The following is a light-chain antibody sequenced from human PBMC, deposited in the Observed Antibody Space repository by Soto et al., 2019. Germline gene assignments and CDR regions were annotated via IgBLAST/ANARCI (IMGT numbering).Light chain of an antibody. V-gene: IGKV3-15*01. CDR1: QSVSSN. Sequence: DIVLTQSPVTLSLSPGERATLSCRASQSVSSNHLAWYQQKPGQAPRLLIYDASSLESGVPSRFSGSGSGTEFTLTISSLQSEDFAVYYCQQYNNWPRTFGQGTRLEIK. J-gene: IGKJ5*01. CDR2: DAS. CDR3: QQYNNWPRT.